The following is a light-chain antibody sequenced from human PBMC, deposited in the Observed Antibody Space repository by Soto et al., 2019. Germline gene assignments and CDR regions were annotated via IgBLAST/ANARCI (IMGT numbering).Light chain of an antibody. CDR3: QHYNSYSEA. CDR1: QTISSW. V-gene: IGKV1-5*03. CDR2: KAS. J-gene: IGKJ1*01. Sequence: DIQMTLSPSXLSXXXXNXXXITXRSSQTISSWLAWYQQKPGKAPKLLIYKASTLKSGVPSRFSGSGSGTEFTLTISSLQPDDFATYYCQHYNSYSEAFGQGTKVDIK.